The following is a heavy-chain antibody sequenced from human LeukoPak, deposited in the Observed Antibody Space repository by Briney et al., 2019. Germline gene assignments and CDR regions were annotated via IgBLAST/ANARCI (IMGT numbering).Heavy chain of an antibody. CDR2: ISSGDGPT. V-gene: IGHV3-11*04. CDR1: GFTFSDYY. D-gene: IGHD3/OR15-3a*01. CDR3: ARVGLGDDSYYFDY. Sequence: GGSLRLSCAASGFTFSDYYMTWIRQAPGKGLEWISYISSGDGPTYYADSVKGRFTISRDNAKNSLYLQMNSLRAEDTAVYYCARVGLGDDSYYFDYWGQGTLVTVSS. J-gene: IGHJ4*02.